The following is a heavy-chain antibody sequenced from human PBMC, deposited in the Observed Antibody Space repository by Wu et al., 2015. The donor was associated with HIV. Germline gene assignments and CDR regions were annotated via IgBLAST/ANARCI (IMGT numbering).Heavy chain of an antibody. V-gene: IGHV1-2*02. CDR2: INPNSGGT. CDR1: GGTFSSYG. CDR3: ARDKRGYDVLTGYYIYFDY. Sequence: QVQLVQSGAEVQKPGSSVKVSCKASGGTFSSYGISWVRQAPGQGLEWMGRINPNSGGTNYAQNFEDRVTMTRDTSITTAYMELSSLRSDDTAVYYCARDKRGYDVLTGYYIYFDYWGQGTLVTVSS. J-gene: IGHJ4*02. D-gene: IGHD3-9*01.